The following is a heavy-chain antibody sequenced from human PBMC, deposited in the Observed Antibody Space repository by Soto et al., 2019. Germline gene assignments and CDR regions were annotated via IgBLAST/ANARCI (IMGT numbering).Heavy chain of an antibody. D-gene: IGHD4-17*01. CDR2: IYHSGNT. CDR1: GGSVSSGGYY. V-gene: IGHV4-31*03. Sequence: QVQLQESGPGLVKPSQTLSLTCTVSGGSVSSGGYYWSWIRQHPGKGLEWIGSIYHSGNTYLNPSLKTRVTISVDTSKNQFSLKLSSVTAADTAVYYCARVPRNGKNDDYSRYLDYWGQGTLVSVSS. CDR3: ARVPRNGKNDDYSRYLDY. J-gene: IGHJ4*02.